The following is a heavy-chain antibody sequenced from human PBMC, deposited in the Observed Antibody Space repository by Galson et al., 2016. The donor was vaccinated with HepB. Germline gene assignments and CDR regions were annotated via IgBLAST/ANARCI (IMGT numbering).Heavy chain of an antibody. V-gene: IGHV4-30-2*01. J-gene: IGHJ5*02. Sequence: TLSLTCAVSGGSITSGGYSWNWIRQPPGKGLEWIGYIYHGGSTSYNPSLKSRVTISVDRSNNLFSLKLTSVTAADTAVYYCAGGLCTIFGFDPWGQGTLVSVSS. CDR2: IYHGGST. D-gene: IGHD3-3*01. CDR3: AGGLCTIFGFDP. CDR1: GGSITSGGYS.